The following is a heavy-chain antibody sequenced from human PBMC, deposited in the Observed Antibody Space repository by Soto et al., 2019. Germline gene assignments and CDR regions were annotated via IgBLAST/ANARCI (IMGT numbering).Heavy chain of an antibody. D-gene: IGHD6-6*01. CDR3: ARDHSSSGYGRDV. J-gene: IGHJ6*02. CDR1: GGTFSSYA. Sequence: GASVRVSCKASGGTFSSYAISWVRQAPGQGLEWMGGIIPILGTANYAQKFQGRVTITADESRSTAYMELSSLRSEDTAVYYCARDHSSSGYGRDVWGQGTTVTVSS. V-gene: IGHV1-69*13. CDR2: IIPILGTA.